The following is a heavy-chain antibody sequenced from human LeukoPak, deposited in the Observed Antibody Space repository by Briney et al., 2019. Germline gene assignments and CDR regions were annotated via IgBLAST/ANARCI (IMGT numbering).Heavy chain of an antibody. CDR1: GFADGSSF. CDR2: IFSDGTT. V-gene: IGHV3-53*01. D-gene: IGHD7-27*01. J-gene: IGHJ4*02. Sequence: GGSLRLSCAASGFADGSSFMTWVRQAPGKGLQWVSVIFSDGTTYYTDSVKGRFTISRDNSKNTLYLQLNSLRAEDTAVYYCAKTGGPWDWGQGTLVTVSS. CDR3: AKTGGPWD.